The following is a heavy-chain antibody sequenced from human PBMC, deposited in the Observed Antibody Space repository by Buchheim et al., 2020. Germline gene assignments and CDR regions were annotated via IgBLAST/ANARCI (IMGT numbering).Heavy chain of an antibody. D-gene: IGHD6-19*01. V-gene: IGHV3-21*01. CDR2: ISSSSSYI. Sequence: EVQLVESGGGLVKPGGSLRLSCAASGFSFSSYSMNWVRQAPGKGLEWVSSISSSSSYIYYADSVKGRFTISRDNAKNSLYLQMNSLRAEDTAVYYCARGKYSSGWYEGNFDYWGQGTL. J-gene: IGHJ4*02. CDR1: GFSFSSYS. CDR3: ARGKYSSGWYEGNFDY.